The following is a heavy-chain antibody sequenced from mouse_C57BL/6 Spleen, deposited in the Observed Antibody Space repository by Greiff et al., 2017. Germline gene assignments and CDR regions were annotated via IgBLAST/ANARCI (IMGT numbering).Heavy chain of an antibody. CDR3: ARWDSNYWYFDV. CDR1: GYTFTSYW. Sequence: QVQLQQPGAELVMPGASVKLSCKASGYTFTSYWMHWVKQRPGQGLEWIGEIDPSDSYTNYNQKFKGKSTLTVDKSSSTAYMQLSSLTSEDSAVYYCARWDSNYWYFDVWGTGTTGTVSS. CDR2: IDPSDSYT. D-gene: IGHD2-5*01. V-gene: IGHV1-69*01. J-gene: IGHJ1*03.